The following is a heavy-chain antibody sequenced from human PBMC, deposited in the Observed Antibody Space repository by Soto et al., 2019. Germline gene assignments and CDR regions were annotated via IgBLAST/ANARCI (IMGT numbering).Heavy chain of an antibody. J-gene: IGHJ3*02. V-gene: IGHV1-18*01. Sequence: WGLEDTGKGLEWMGWISAYNGNTNYAQKLQGRVTMTTDTSTSTAYMELRSLRSDDTAVYYCARVAAQIQLRGGNEAFEIWGQGTIVIV. CDR2: ISAYNGNT. D-gene: IGHD5-18*01. CDR3: ARVAAQIQLRGGNEAFEI.